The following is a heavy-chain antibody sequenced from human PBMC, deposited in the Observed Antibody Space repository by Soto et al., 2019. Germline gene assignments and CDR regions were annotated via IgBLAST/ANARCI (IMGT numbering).Heavy chain of an antibody. J-gene: IGHJ5*02. V-gene: IGHV4-59*08. D-gene: IGHD3-10*01. CDR1: GGSISSYY. CDR2: IYYSGST. CDR3: ARLVYGSVMGWFDP. Sequence: SETLSLTCTVSGGSISSYYWSWIRQPPGKGLEWIGYIYYSGSTNYNPSLKSRVTISVDTSKNQFSLKLSSVTAADTAVYYCARLVYGSVMGWFDPWGQGTLVTVSS.